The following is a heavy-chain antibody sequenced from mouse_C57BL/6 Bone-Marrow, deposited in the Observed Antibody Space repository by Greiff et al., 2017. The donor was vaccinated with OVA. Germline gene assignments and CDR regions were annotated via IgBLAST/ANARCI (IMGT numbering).Heavy chain of an antibody. Sequence: EVKLVESGAELVKPGASVKLSCTASGFNIKDYYMHWVKQRTEQGLEWIGRIDPEDGETKYAPKFQGKATITADTSSNTAYLQLSSLTSEDTAVYYCASGYYGRSPFAYWGQGTLVTVSA. CDR2: IDPEDGET. J-gene: IGHJ3*01. V-gene: IGHV14-2*01. CDR1: GFNIKDYY. CDR3: ASGYYGRSPFAY. D-gene: IGHD1-1*01.